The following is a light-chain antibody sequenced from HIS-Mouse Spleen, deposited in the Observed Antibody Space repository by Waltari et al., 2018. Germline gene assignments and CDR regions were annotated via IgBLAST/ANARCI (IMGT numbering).Light chain of an antibody. J-gene: IGLJ3*02. Sequence: QSVLTQPPSVSGAPGQRVPISCPGSSPNIGAGYAVHWYQQLPGTAPKLLIYGNSNRPSGVPDRFSGSKSGTSASLAITGLQAEDEADYYCQSYDSSLSGSVFGGGTKLTVL. CDR2: GNS. V-gene: IGLV1-40*01. CDR3: QSYDSSLSGSV. CDR1: SPNIGAGYA.